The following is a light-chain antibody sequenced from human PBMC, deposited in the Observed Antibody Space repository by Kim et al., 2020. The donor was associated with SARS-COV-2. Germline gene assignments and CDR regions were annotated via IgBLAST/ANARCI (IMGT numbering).Light chain of an antibody. CDR2: DSS. J-gene: IGKJ4*01. CDR1: QSVSYY. V-gene: IGKV3-11*01. Sequence: LCPGERATRSCRASQSVSYYLAWYQQKPGQAPRLLIYDSSDRATGIPARFSGSGSGTDFTLTISSLEPEDFAVYYCQHRSNWPHTFGGGTKVDIK. CDR3: QHRSNWPHT.